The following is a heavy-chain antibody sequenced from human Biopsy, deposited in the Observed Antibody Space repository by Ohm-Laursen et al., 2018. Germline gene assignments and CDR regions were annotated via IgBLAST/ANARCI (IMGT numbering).Heavy chain of an antibody. V-gene: IGHV4-59*08. D-gene: IGHD3/OR15-3a*01. J-gene: IGHJ4*02. CDR2: IYYNGST. Sequence: SETLSLTCTVSGGSVSGYYWSWIRQPPGKGLEWIGYIYYNGSTNYNPSLKSRVTISVDTSKNQFSLKLNPVTAADTAVYSCARHSPAPNWTFDYWGQGTQVTVSS. CDR3: ARHSPAPNWTFDY. CDR1: GGSVSGYY.